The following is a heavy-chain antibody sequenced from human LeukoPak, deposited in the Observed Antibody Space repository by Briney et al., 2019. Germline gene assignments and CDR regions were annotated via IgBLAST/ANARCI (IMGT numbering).Heavy chain of an antibody. D-gene: IGHD3-22*01. Sequence: SETLSLTCTVSDDSITMYYWSWIRQPPGKGLEWIGEINHSGSTNYNPSLKSRVTISVDTSKNQFSLKLSSVTAADTAVYYCARARYYYDSSGSDAFDIWGQGTMVTVSS. CDR1: DDSITMYY. V-gene: IGHV4-34*01. J-gene: IGHJ3*02. CDR2: INHSGST. CDR3: ARARYYYDSSGSDAFDI.